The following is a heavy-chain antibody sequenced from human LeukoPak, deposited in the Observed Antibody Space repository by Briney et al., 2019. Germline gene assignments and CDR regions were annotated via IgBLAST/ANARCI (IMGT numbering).Heavy chain of an antibody. CDR2: IYYSGST. CDR1: GGSISSSSYY. J-gene: IGHJ4*02. V-gene: IGHV4-39*07. D-gene: IGHD3-10*01. CDR3: ARLGYYDSGSYSIPYYFDY. Sequence: SETLSLTCTVSGGSISSSSYYWGWIRQPPGKGLEWIGSIYYSGSTYYNPSLKSRVTISVDTSKNQFSLKLTSVTAADTAVYYCARLGYYDSGSYSIPYYFDYWGQGTLVTVSS.